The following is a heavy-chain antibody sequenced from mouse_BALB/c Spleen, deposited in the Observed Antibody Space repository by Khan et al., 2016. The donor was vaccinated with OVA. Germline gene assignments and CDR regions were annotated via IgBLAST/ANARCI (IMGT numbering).Heavy chain of an antibody. V-gene: IGHV3-8*02. CDR2: ISYSGNT. D-gene: IGHD1-1*01. CDR3: ACELRGFAY. CDR1: GDSITRGY. J-gene: IGHJ3*01. Sequence: EVQLQESGPSLVKPSQTLSLTCSVTGDSITRGYWNWIRKFPGNKLDYMGYISYSGNTYCNPSLKSRISITRDTSKNQYYLQLKSVTTEDTATYXCACELRGFAYWGQGTLVTVSA.